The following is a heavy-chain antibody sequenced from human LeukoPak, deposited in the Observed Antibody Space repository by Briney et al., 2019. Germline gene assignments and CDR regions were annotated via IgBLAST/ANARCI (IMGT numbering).Heavy chain of an antibody. V-gene: IGHV3-7*01. J-gene: IGHJ6*03. Sequence: PGGSLRLSCAASGFTFSSYAMSWVRQAPGKGLEWVATIKEDGSEKYYVDSVKGRFTISRENAKNSLYLQMNSLRAEDTAAYYCARSFYGHDPYYCYMDVWGKGTTVTVSS. CDR2: IKEDGSEK. CDR1: GFTFSSYA. CDR3: ARSFYGHDPYYCYMDV. D-gene: IGHD2-2*01.